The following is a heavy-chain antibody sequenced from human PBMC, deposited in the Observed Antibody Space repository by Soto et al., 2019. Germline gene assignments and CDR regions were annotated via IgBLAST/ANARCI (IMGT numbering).Heavy chain of an antibody. Sequence: GGSLRLSCAASGFTFSDYTMNWVRQAPGKGLEWVSFISSSGSSRYYADSVKGRFTISRDNAKNSLFLQMNSLRDEDTAVYYCASRVFYAMDVWGQGTTVTVSS. CDR1: GFTFSDYT. V-gene: IGHV3-48*02. J-gene: IGHJ6*02. CDR2: ISSSGSSR. CDR3: ASRVFYAMDV.